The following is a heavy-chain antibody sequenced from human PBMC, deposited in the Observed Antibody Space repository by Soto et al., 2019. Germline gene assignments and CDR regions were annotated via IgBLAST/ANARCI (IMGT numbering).Heavy chain of an antibody. CDR1: GGSIISSNYY. CDR3: ARTYVTDIVVVPAAKDYMDV. D-gene: IGHD2-2*01. Sequence: QLQVQESGPGLVKPSETLSLTCTVSGGSIISSNYYWGWIRQPPGKGLEWIGSLYYSGSTYYNPSLKSLVTTSVDTSKNQFSLKLGSVTAADTAVYYCARTYVTDIVVVPAAKDYMDVWGKGTTVTVSS. V-gene: IGHV4-39*01. CDR2: LYYSGST. J-gene: IGHJ6*03.